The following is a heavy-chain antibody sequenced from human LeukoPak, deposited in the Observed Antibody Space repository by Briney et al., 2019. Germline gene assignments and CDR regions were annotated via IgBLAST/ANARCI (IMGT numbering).Heavy chain of an antibody. CDR3: ARDATMVRGVIIGNWFDP. D-gene: IGHD3-10*01. J-gene: IGHJ5*02. CDR1: GGTFSSYA. V-gene: IGHV3-64*01. Sequence: SRKASGGTFSSYAMHWVRQAPGKGPEYVSAISSNGGSTYYANSVKGRFTISRDNSKDTLYLQMGSLRAEDMAVYYCARDATMVRGVIIGNWFDPWGQGTLVTVSS. CDR2: ISSNGGST.